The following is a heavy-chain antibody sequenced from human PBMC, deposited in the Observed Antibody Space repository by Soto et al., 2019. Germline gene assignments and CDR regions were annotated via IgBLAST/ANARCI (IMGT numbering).Heavy chain of an antibody. Sequence: NPSETLSPTCTVSGGSISSVEYSWSWIRQPPGKGLEWFWFIFYSGSTYYNPSLKSRVTISVDTSKNQISLKLSSVTAADTAVYYCARVGHDYGWGSPPTYYFDYWGQGTLVTVSS. CDR1: GGSISSVEYS. CDR3: ARVGHDYGWGSPPTYYFDY. V-gene: IGHV4-30-4*08. J-gene: IGHJ4*02. D-gene: IGHD3-16*01. CDR2: IFYSGST.